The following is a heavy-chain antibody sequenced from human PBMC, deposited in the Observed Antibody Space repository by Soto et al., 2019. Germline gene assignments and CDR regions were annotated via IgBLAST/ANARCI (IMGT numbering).Heavy chain of an antibody. D-gene: IGHD2-2*02. CDR3: ARSPGVVPAAILDY. J-gene: IGHJ4*02. V-gene: IGHV4-31*11. CDR2: IYYSGST. CDR1: GGSISSGGYY. Sequence: SETLSLTCAISGGSISSGGYYWSLIRQHPGKGLEWIGYIYYSGSTYYNPSLKSRVTISVDTSKNQFSLKLSSVTAADTAVYYCARSPGVVPAAILDYWGQGTLVTVSS.